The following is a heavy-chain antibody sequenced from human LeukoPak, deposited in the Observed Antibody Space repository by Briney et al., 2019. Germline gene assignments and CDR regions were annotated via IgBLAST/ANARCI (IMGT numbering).Heavy chain of an antibody. V-gene: IGHV3-7*01. CDR1: GFPFSGGW. CDR3: ARSDWFDP. Sequence: HPGGSLRLSCAASGFPFSGGWMTWVRQAPGRGLQWVASIKGDGRGKYYVDSVKGRFTVSRDNAKNTLYLQMNSLKAEDTAVYYCARSDWFDPWGQGTLVTVSS. CDR2: IKGDGRGK. D-gene: IGHD3-3*01. J-gene: IGHJ5*02.